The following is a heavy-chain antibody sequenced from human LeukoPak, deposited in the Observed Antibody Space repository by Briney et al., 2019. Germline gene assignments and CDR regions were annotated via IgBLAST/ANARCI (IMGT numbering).Heavy chain of an antibody. CDR1: GFTFEDYA. CDR3: AKEIDTLGTNTFDI. J-gene: IGHJ3*02. D-gene: IGHD3-9*01. V-gene: IGHV3-43*02. CDR2: ISGGGGST. Sequence: PGVSLILSCASSGFTFEDYAMHGARQAPGKGLEWVYLISGGGGSTYSEDSVRGRFTISRDNSKNSLYLQMESLRTEDTAFYYCAKEIDTLGTNTFDIWGQGTMVTVSS.